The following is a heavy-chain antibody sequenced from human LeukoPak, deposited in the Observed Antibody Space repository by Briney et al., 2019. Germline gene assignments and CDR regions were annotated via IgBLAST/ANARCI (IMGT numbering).Heavy chain of an antibody. CDR3: ARDRSDTIFDY. V-gene: IGHV4-61*02. Sequence: PSETLSFTWTVSGGAVSGGSYDWTWVRQPAGKGLEWIGRVYTSGTTNYNPSLQSRVTISVDTSKNQFSLRLSSVTAADTAVYYCARDRSDTIFDYWGQGTLVTVSS. CDR1: GGAVSGGSYD. J-gene: IGHJ4*02. CDR2: VYTSGTT. D-gene: IGHD6-6*01.